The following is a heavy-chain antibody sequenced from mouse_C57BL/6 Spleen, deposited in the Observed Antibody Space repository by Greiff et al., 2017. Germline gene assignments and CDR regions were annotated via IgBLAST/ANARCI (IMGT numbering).Heavy chain of an antibody. CDR1: GFTFSSYA. CDR3: AGDSSGPFDY. V-gene: IGHV5-4*01. CDR2: ISDGGSYT. J-gene: IGHJ2*01. D-gene: IGHD3-2*02. Sequence: EVQLVESGGGLVKPGGSLKLSCAASGFTFSSYAMSWVRQTPEKRLEWVATISDGGSYTYYPDNVKGRFTISRDNAKNNLYLQMSHLKSEDTAMYYCAGDSSGPFDYWGQGTTLTVSS.